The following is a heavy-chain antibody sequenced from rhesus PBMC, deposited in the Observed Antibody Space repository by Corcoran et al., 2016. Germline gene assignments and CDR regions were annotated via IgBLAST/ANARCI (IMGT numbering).Heavy chain of an antibody. Sequence: QVQLQESGPGLVKPSETLSLTCAVSGYSISRGYWRWISQAPGKGLEWIGRIYGSGWSTDYNPSLKSRVTISTDTSKNQFSLKLSSVTAADTAVYYCARESLVAAIFDYWGQGVLVTVSS. J-gene: IGHJ4*01. V-gene: IGHV4-160*01. CDR2: IYGSGWST. CDR3: ARESLVAAIFDY. D-gene: IGHD4-29*01. CDR1: GYSISRGY.